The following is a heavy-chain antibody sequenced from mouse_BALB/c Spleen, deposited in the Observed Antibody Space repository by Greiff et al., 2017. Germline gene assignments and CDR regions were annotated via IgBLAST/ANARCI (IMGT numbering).Heavy chain of an antibody. Sequence: VKLMESGPGLVAPSQSLSITCTVSGFSLTSYGVHWVRQPPGKGLEWLGVIWAGGSTNYNSALMSRLSISKDNSKSQVFLKMNSLQTDDTAMYYCARIYYGSSPWFAYWGQGTLVTVSA. V-gene: IGHV2-9*02. CDR3: ARIYYGSSPWFAY. J-gene: IGHJ3*01. D-gene: IGHD1-1*01. CDR2: IWAGGST. CDR1: GFSLTSYG.